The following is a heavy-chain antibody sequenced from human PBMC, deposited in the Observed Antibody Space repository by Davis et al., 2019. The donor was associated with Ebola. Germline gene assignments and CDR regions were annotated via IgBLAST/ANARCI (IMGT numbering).Heavy chain of an antibody. CDR1: GFSFSGYA. V-gene: IGHV3-23*01. CDR2: ISGSAHDT. Sequence: PGGSLRLSCAASGFSFSGYAMTWVRQAPGKGLEWVSAISGSAHDTYYAGSVKGRFTISRDNSKNTLYLQMNSLRVEDTAVYYCAKRVRVAALGPSSFEYWGQGTLVTVSS. CDR3: AKRVRVAALGPSSFEY. J-gene: IGHJ4*02. D-gene: IGHD6-13*01.